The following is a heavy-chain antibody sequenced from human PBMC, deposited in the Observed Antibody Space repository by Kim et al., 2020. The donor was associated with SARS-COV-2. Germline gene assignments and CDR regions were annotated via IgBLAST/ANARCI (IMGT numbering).Heavy chain of an antibody. J-gene: IGHJ6*02. CDR1: GGSISSYY. V-gene: IGHV4-59*13. CDR3: AGDRGIAAAGKVDGMDL. Sequence: SETLSLTCTVSGGSISSYYWSWIRQPPGKGLEWIGYIYYSGSTNYNPSLKSRVTISVDTSKNQFSLKLSSVTAADTAVYYCAGDRGIAAAGKVDGMDLWGQGTTVTVSS. D-gene: IGHD6-13*01. CDR2: IYYSGST.